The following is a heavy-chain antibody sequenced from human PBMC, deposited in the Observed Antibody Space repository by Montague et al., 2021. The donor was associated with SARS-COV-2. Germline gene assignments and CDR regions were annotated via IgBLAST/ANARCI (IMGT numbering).Heavy chain of an antibody. J-gene: IGHJ4*02. V-gene: IGHV4-38-2*02. D-gene: IGHD3-3*01. CDR1: GFSISSGYY. CDR2: SYQNGAT. Sequence: SETLSLTCSVSGFSISSGYYWGWIRQTPGKGLEWIGSSYQNGATYYNPSLDRPVTILLDTSKNQFSLSLTSVTAADTAVYYCARSGVGIFDFSYFDSWGQGSLVIVSS. CDR3: ARSGVGIFDFSYFDS.